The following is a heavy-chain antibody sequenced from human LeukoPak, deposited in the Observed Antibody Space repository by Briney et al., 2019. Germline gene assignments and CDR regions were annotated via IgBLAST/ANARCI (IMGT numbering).Heavy chain of an antibody. D-gene: IGHD6-19*01. CDR1: GGSISSSY. V-gene: IGHV4-59*01. CDR2: IYYSGST. CDR3: ARAVAGYTFDY. Sequence: AETLSLTCTVSGGSISSSYWNWIRQPPGKGLEWIGYIYYSGSTNYNPSLKSRVTISVDTSKNQFSLKLSSVTAADTAVYYCARAVAGYTFDYWGQGTLGTVSS. J-gene: IGHJ4*02.